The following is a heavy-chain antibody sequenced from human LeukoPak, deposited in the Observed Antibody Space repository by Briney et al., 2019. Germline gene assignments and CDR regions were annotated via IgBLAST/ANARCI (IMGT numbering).Heavy chain of an antibody. Sequence: PGGTLRLSCAASGFTFSSYGMHWVRQAPGKGLEWVALISYDGSNKYYADSVKGRFTISRDNSKNTLYLPMNSLRAEDTAVYYCGKGYYSSGYWGQGTLVTVSS. J-gene: IGHJ4*02. CDR3: GKGYYSSGY. CDR2: ISYDGSNK. V-gene: IGHV3-30*18. D-gene: IGHD5-18*01. CDR1: GFTFSSYG.